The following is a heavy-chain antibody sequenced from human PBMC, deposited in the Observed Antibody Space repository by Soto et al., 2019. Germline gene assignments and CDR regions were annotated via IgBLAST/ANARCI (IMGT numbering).Heavy chain of an antibody. CDR1: ECPCVTYG. CDR3: ARGAWTKTSCYILDL. Sequence: GGPMRLWCGVLECPCVTYGGHWVRQDPGTGLLLVSHINTDGSGKGYADSVKGRFTISRDNAKNTLYLKMNSLRAEDTAVYYCARGAWTKTSCYILDLWGQGTRVTVSS. V-gene: IGHV3-74*01. D-gene: IGHD2-2*02. CDR2: INTDGSGK. J-gene: IGHJ5*02.